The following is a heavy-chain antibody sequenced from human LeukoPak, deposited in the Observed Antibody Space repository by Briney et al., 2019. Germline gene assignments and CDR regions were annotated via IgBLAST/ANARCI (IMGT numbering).Heavy chain of an antibody. D-gene: IGHD3-16*01. J-gene: IGHJ3*02. CDR3: AKDSLGHLGEFI. V-gene: IGHV4-59*08. CDR2: IYYSGST. Sequence: SETLSLTCTVSGGSISSYYWSWIRQPPGKGLEWIGYIYYSGSTNYNPSLKSRVTISVDTSKSQFSLKLSSVTAADTAVYYCAKDSLGHLGEFIWGQGTLITVSS. CDR1: GGSISSYY.